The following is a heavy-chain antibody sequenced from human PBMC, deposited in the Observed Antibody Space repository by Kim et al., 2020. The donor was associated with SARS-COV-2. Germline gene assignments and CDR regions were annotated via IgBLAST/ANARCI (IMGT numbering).Heavy chain of an antibody. Sequence: PNSGNTGSAQKFQGRVTMTRNTSISTAYMELSSLRSEDTAVYYCARDGDPWGQGTLVTVSS. CDR2: PNSGNT. J-gene: IGHJ5*02. CDR3: ARDGDP. V-gene: IGHV1-8*01.